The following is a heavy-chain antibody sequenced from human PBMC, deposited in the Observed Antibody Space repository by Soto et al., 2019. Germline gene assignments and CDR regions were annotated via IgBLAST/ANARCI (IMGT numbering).Heavy chain of an antibody. V-gene: IGHV3-23*01. CDR1: GFTFSSYA. CDR2: ISGSGGST. CDR3: AKDNTIDFWSGYYAPPLFDY. D-gene: IGHD3-3*01. J-gene: IGHJ4*02. Sequence: EVQLLESGGGLVQPGGSLRLSCAASGFTFSSYAMSWVRQAPGKGLEWVSAISGSGGSTYYADSVKGRFTISRDNSKNTLYLQMNSLRAEETAVYYCAKDNTIDFWSGYYAPPLFDYWGQGTLVTVSS.